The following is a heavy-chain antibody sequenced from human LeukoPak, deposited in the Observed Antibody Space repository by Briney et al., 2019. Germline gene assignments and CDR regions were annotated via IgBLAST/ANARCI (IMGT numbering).Heavy chain of an antibody. V-gene: IGHV3-21*06. CDR3: ARAPATNEWRCMDY. Sequence: PGGSLRLSCAASGFTFSSYDMNWVRQAPGKGLEWVSSITSGGSYIYYADSLKGRFTISRDNAKNSLYLQMNSLRDEDTAVYYCARAPATNEWRCMDYWGQGTLVTVSS. CDR1: GFTFSSYD. D-gene: IGHD2-8*02. J-gene: IGHJ4*02. CDR2: ITSGGSYI.